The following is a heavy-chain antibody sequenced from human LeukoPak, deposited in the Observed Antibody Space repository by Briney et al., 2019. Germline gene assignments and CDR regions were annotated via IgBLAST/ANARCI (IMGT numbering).Heavy chain of an antibody. CDR1: GFTFSSYA. CDR3: AKFVGDPYYYYYYGMDV. V-gene: IGHV3-23*01. J-gene: IGHJ6*02. CDR2: ISGSGGST. D-gene: IGHD2-21*02. Sequence: GGSLRLSCAASGFTFSSYAMSWVRQAPGKGLEWVSAISGSGGSTYYADSVKGRFTISRDNSKNTLYLQMNSLRAEDTAVYYCAKFVGDPYYYYYYGMDVWGQGTTVTVSS.